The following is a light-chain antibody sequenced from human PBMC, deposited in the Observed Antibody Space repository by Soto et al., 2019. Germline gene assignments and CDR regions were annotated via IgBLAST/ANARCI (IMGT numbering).Light chain of an antibody. CDR1: SSDVGAYDF. V-gene: IGLV2-14*03. J-gene: IGLJ1*01. CDR2: EVS. Sequence: QSVLAQPASVSGSPGQWITISCTGTSSDVGAYDFVFWYQQHPYKAPKLMIYEVSNRPSGVSYRYSGSKSVNTATLTISGLQAEDEAEYYCISYTTSSTRVFGTGTKVTVL. CDR3: ISYTTSSTRV.